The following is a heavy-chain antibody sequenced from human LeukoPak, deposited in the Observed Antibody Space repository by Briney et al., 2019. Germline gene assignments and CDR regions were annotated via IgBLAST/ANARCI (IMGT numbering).Heavy chain of an antibody. D-gene: IGHD3-22*01. V-gene: IGHV1-69*05. Sequence: SVKVSCKAPGGTFSSYAISWVRQAPGQGLEWTGGIIPIFGTANYAQKFQGRVTITTDESTSTAYMELSSLRSEDTAVYYCASYPVVEGSYYDSSDHVIVYFQHWGQGTLVTVSS. J-gene: IGHJ1*01. CDR3: ASYPVVEGSYYDSSDHVIVYFQH. CDR1: GGTFSSYA. CDR2: IIPIFGTA.